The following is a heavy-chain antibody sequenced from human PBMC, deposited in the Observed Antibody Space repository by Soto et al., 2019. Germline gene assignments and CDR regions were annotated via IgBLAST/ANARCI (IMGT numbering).Heavy chain of an antibody. CDR2: IYSGGAT. J-gene: IGHJ4*02. CDR3: TRDGVVVVTAIIY. D-gene: IGHD2-21*02. CDR1: GFSVSTSH. V-gene: IGHV3-53*01. Sequence: WGSLRLSCAAAGFSVSTSHISWVRQAPGKGLEWVSVIYSGGATHYAVSVRGRLIISRDKSKNTVDLQMNSLRAEDTAVYYCTRDGVVVVTAIIYWGQGTLVTVSS.